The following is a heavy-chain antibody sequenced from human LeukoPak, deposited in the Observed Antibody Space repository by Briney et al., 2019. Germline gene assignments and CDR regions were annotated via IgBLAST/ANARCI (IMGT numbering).Heavy chain of an antibody. V-gene: IGHV1-2*02. CDR3: ARDKRSGYCSSTSCYGRDY. J-gene: IGHJ4*02. Sequence: WASVKVSCKASGYTFTGYYMRWVRQAPGQGLEWMGWINPNSGGTNYAQKFQGRVTMTRDTSISTAYMELSRLRSDDTAVYYCARDKRSGYCSSTSCYGRDYWGQGTLVTVSS. CDR2: INPNSGGT. CDR1: GYTFTGYY. D-gene: IGHD2-2*01.